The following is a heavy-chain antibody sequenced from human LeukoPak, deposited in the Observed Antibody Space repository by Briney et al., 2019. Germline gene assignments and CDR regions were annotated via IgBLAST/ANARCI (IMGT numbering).Heavy chain of an antibody. Sequence: PSQTLSLTCTVSGGSISSGGYYWSWIRQHPGKGLEWIGYIYYSGSTYYNPSLKSRVTISVDTSKNQFSLKLSSVTAADTAVYYCARANYDPYYFDYWGQGTLVTVSS. CDR3: ARANYDPYYFDY. CDR2: IYYSGST. D-gene: IGHD1-7*01. V-gene: IGHV4-31*03. J-gene: IGHJ4*02. CDR1: GGSISSGGYY.